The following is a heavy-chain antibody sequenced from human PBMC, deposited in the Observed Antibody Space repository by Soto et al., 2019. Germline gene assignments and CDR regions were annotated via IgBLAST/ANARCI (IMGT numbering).Heavy chain of an antibody. D-gene: IGHD3-3*01. Sequence: VSLRLSCAASGFSFGSYALSWVRQAPGKGLGWVSTISGSDGKTFYADSVKGRFSISRDTSQSTLYLQMNSLRADDTAMYYCARWSYLDYWGQGTRVTVSS. CDR2: ISGSDGKT. V-gene: IGHV3-23*01. CDR1: GFSFGSYA. CDR3: ARWSYLDY. J-gene: IGHJ4*02.